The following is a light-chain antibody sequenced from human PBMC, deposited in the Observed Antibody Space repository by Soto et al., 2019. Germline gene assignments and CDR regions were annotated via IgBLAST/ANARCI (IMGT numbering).Light chain of an antibody. Sequence: QYVLTQPHSASGTPGQRVTISCSGSNSNIRTNYVYWYQQLPGTAPKLLIYRNDQRPSGVPDRFSGSKSGTSASLAISGLRSEDEADYYCAAWDDSLSGLVFGGGTKLTVL. CDR3: AAWDDSLSGLV. V-gene: IGLV1-47*01. CDR2: RND. J-gene: IGLJ2*01. CDR1: NSNIRTNY.